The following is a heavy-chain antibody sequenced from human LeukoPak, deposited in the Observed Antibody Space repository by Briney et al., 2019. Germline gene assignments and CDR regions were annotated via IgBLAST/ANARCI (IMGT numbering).Heavy chain of an antibody. CDR3: GGGGFGSGWLGDFFDI. CDR2: IYTSGST. D-gene: IGHD6-25*01. Sequence: SETLSLTCTVSGGSISSGFYYWSWIRQPAGKGLEWIGRIYTSGSTNYNPSLKSRVTISVDTSRNQFSLKLNSVTAADTAVYYCGGGGFGSGWLGDFFDIWGQGKMVTVSS. J-gene: IGHJ3*02. CDR1: GGSISSGFYY. V-gene: IGHV4-61*02.